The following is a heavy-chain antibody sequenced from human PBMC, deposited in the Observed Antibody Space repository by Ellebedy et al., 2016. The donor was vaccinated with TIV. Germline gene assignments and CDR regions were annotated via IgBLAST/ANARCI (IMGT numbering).Heavy chain of an antibody. CDR1: GFTVGNNY. CDR3: ARDPPGIAASGPYK. V-gene: IGHV3-53*01. D-gene: IGHD6-13*01. CDR2: ISSGGDT. Sequence: GESLKISCTASGFTVGNNYMNWLRQAPGKGLEWVSLISSGGDTVYADSVKGRFTISRDSSKNTLYLQMNSLRAEDTAVYYCARDPPGIAASGPYKWGQGTLVTVSS. J-gene: IGHJ4*02.